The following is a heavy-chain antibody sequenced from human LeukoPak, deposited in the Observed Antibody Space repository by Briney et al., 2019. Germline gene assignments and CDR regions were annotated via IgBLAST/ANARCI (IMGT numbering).Heavy chain of an antibody. V-gene: IGHV3-30*18. D-gene: IGHD3-9*01. CDR1: GFTFSSYG. CDR2: ISYDGSNK. J-gene: IGHJ4*02. CDR3: AKDHCDILTGYPDY. Sequence: GGSLRLSCAASGFTFSSYGMHWVRQAPGKGLECVAVISYDGSNKYYADSVKGRFTISRDNSKNTLYLQMNSLRAEDTAVYYCAKDHCDILTGYPDYWGQGTLVTVSS.